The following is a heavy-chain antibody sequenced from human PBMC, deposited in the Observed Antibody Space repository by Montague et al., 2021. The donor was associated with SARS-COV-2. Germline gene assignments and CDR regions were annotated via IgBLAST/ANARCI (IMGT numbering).Heavy chain of an antibody. J-gene: IGHJ4*02. CDR1: GGSIGSNTNY. CDR2: PSYSGTT. Sequence: SETLSLTCTVSGGSIGSNTNYWNWIRQPPGKGLEWIGSPSYSGTTYYNPSLKSRVTISVDTSKNQFSLKLSSVTATDTAVYYCARRPPGSARDEYWGQGILVTVSS. V-gene: IGHV4-39*01. CDR3: ARRPPGSARDEY. D-gene: IGHD2-15*01.